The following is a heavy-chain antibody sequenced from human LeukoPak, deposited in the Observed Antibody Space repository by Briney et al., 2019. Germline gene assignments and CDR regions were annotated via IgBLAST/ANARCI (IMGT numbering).Heavy chain of an antibody. J-gene: IGHJ4*02. Sequence: PGGSLRLSCAGSGFTFSSYAMSWVRQAPGKGLEWVSAISASGSSTYYADSVKGHFTISRDNSKNTLYLLMNSLRAEDTAVYYCAKDTVPSRYYGSRSYDWGQGTLVTVSS. D-gene: IGHD3-22*01. V-gene: IGHV3-23*01. CDR3: AKDTVPSRYYGSRSYD. CDR2: ISASGSST. CDR1: GFTFSSYA.